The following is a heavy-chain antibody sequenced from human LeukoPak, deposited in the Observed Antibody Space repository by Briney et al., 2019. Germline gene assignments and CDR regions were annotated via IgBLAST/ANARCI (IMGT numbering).Heavy chain of an antibody. CDR2: IKKDGSEK. V-gene: IGHV3-7*05. Sequence: GGPLRLSWAGSGFTLSNYWMSWVRQAPGKGLEWVANIKKDGSEKYYVDSVKGRFTISRDNAKNSLYLQVDSLRAEDTAVYYCTRDEFWGQGTMVTVSS. CDR3: TRDEF. CDR1: GFTLSNYW. J-gene: IGHJ3*01.